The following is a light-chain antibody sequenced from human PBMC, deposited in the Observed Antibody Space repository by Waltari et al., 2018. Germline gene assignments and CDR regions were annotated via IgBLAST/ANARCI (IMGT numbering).Light chain of an antibody. CDR3: CSYTGTYTHWV. CDR2: DVS. V-gene: IGLV2-11*01. Sequence: SALTQPRSVPGSPGQSVTISCTGTSNDVGAYNYVSWHQQHPGKAPKLMVYDVSKRPSGVPRRFAASKSGNTVPLTLSGLQTEDEADYYGCSYTGTYTHWVFGGGTKLTVL. J-gene: IGLJ3*02. CDR1: SNDVGAYNY.